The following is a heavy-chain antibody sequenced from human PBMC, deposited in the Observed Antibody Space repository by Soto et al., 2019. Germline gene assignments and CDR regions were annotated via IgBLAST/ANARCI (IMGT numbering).Heavy chain of an antibody. CDR1: GFNVGTYA. V-gene: IGHV3-23*01. J-gene: IGHJ4*02. D-gene: IGHD3-9*01. Sequence: GGSLRLSCAASGFNVGTYAMTWVRQAPEKGLEWVSGISGTGGNTYYADSVKGRFTISRDNSKNTLYLQMNSLRAEDTAVYYCAKDYYDILTGFRNWGQGTLVTVSS. CDR2: ISGTGGNT. CDR3: AKDYYDILTGFRN.